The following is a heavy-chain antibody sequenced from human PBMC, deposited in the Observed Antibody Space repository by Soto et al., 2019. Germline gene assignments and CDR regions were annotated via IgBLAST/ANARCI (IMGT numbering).Heavy chain of an antibody. Sequence: QVQLEESGGDVVRPGTSLRLSCAASGFTFSGYALHWVRQAPGKGLEWVSVISFDGSNKYYADSVKGRFSISRDNSKSTLYLQMNSLRAEDTAVYYCAKDKGSRGSGWDYYYYYGMDVWGQGTTVTVSS. D-gene: IGHD6-19*01. CDR1: GFTFSGYA. J-gene: IGHJ6*02. V-gene: IGHV3-30-3*01. CDR3: AKDKGSRGSGWDYYYYYGMDV. CDR2: ISFDGSNK.